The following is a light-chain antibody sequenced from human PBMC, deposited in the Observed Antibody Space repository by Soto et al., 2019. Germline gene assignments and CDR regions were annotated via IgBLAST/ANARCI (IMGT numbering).Light chain of an antibody. J-gene: IGKJ3*01. V-gene: IGKV3-11*01. CDR2: DIS. CDR3: QQRSNWPFT. CDR1: QTVTKY. Sequence: PGERATLSCRASQTVTKYLAWYQQKPGQAPRLLIYDISNRATGIPARFSGSGSGTDFTLTISGLQPDDFAVYYCQQRSNWPFTFGPGTTVDFK.